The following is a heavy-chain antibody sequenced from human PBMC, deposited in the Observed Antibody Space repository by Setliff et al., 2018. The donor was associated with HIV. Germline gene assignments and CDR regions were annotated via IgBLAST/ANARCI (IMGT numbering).Heavy chain of an antibody. CDR3: VRDSMGGPKYYDFWITSYYYYGMDV. V-gene: IGHV3-20*04. CDR1: GFTFEDYG. D-gene: IGHD3-3*01. J-gene: IGHJ6*02. Sequence: PGGSLRLSCAVSGFTFEDYGMSWVRQAPGKGLEWVSGINWNGGSTGYVDSVKGRFTISRDNAKNSLYLQMNSLRAEDMALYYCVRDSMGGPKYYDFWITSYYYYGMDVWGQGTTVTVSS. CDR2: INWNGGST.